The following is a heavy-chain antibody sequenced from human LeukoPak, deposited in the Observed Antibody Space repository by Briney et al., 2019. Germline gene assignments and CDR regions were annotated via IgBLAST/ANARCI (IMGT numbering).Heavy chain of an antibody. CDR2: IYYSGST. J-gene: IGHJ4*02. D-gene: IGHD4-17*01. CDR1: GGSISSGGYY. CDR3: ARGWSRTVMFPFLY. V-gene: IGHV4-61*08. Sequence: KASETLSLTCTVSGGSISSGGYYWSWIRQHPGKGLEWIGYIYYSGSTYYNPSLKSRVTISVDTSKNQFSLKLSSVTAADTAVYYCARGWSRTVMFPFLYWGQGTLVTVSS.